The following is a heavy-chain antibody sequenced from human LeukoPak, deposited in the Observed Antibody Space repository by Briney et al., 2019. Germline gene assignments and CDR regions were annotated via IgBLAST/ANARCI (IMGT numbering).Heavy chain of an antibody. Sequence: PVGSLRLSCAASGFTLSSDWMSWVRQAPGKGLGRVANMKYDGSEKYYVDSVKGRFAISRDNAKNSLYLQMNSLRAEDTAVYYCARDIEAAGLFLDYWGQGTLVTVSS. D-gene: IGHD6-13*01. V-gene: IGHV3-7*01. J-gene: IGHJ4*02. CDR3: ARDIEAAGLFLDY. CDR1: GFTLSSDW. CDR2: MKYDGSEK.